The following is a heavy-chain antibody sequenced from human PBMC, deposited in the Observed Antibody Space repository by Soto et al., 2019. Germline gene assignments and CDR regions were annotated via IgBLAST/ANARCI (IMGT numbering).Heavy chain of an antibody. D-gene: IGHD3-10*01. CDR2: ISGSAIGT. CDR1: GFTFSSFA. J-gene: IGHJ5*02. Sequence: GGSLRLSCAASGFTFSSFAMSWVRQAPGKGLECVSAISGSAIGTYYADSVKGRFTLSRDNSKNTLYLQMNSLRAEDTAVYYCAKGLYGFRRNWFDPWGQGTLVTVS. CDR3: AKGLYGFRRNWFDP. V-gene: IGHV3-23*01.